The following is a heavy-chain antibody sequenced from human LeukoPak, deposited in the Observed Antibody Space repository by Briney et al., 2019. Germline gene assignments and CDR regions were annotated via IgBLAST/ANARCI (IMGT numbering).Heavy chain of an antibody. CDR2: ISSSGSTI. CDR1: GFTFSSYE. D-gene: IGHD1-26*01. V-gene: IGHV3-48*03. Sequence: GGSLRLSCAASGFTFSSYEMNWVRQAPGKGLEWVSYISSSGSTIYYADSVKGRFTISRDNAKNSLYLQMNSPRAEDTAVYYCARDGMGYAFDIWGQGTMVTVSS. CDR3: ARDGMGYAFDI. J-gene: IGHJ3*02.